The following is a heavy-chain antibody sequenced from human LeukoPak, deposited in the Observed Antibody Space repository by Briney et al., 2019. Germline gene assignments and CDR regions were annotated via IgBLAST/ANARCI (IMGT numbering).Heavy chain of an antibody. CDR2: IYTSGST. CDR1: GGSISSGSYY. Sequence: SETLSLTCTVSGGSISSGSYYWSWIRQPAGKGLEWIGRIYTSGSTNYNPSLKSRVTISVDTYKNQFSLKLSSVTAADTAVYYCARGAGIAVAGTRFDPWGQGTLVTVSS. V-gene: IGHV4-61*02. CDR3: ARGAGIAVAGTRFDP. J-gene: IGHJ5*02. D-gene: IGHD6-19*01.